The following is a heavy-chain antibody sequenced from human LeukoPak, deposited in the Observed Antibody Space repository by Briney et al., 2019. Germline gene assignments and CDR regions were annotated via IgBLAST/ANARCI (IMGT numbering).Heavy chain of an antibody. J-gene: IGHJ4*02. CDR3: ARESPGWGGGSCYPHFDY. V-gene: IGHV4-59*01. D-gene: IGHD2-15*01. CDR1: GGSISSYY. Sequence: SETLSLTCTVSGGSISSYYWSWVRQPPGKGLEWVGYIYYGGSTNYNPSLKSRGTISVDTSKNQFSLKLSSVAAADTAVYYCARESPGWGGGSCYPHFDYWGQGTLVTVSS. CDR2: IYYGGST.